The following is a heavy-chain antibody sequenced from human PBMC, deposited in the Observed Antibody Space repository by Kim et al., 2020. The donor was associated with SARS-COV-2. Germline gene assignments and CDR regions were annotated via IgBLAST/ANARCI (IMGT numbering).Heavy chain of an antibody. CDR1: GYTFTGYY. CDR2: INPNSGGT. CDR3: ARDNIVATIGWGYYYGMDV. Sequence: ASVKVSCKASGYTFTGYYMHWVRQAPGQGLEWMGWINPNSGGTNYAQKFPGRVTMTRDTSISTAYMELSRLRSDDTAVYYCARDNIVATIGWGYYYGMDVWGQGTTVTVSS. J-gene: IGHJ6*02. D-gene: IGHD5-12*01. V-gene: IGHV1-2*02.